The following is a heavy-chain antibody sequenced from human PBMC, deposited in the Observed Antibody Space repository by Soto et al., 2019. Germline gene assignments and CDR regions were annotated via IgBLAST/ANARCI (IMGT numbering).Heavy chain of an antibody. J-gene: IGHJ5*01. V-gene: IGHV4-34*01. CDR1: GGSFSGHS. CDR3: STRAYDTNGYYRFDP. D-gene: IGHD3-22*01. Sequence: SETLSLTFAVYGGSFSGHSWTWIRQSPGKGLEWIGDINHSGRVDYSPSLKSRVTISLDTSKNQFSLTLSAVTAADTAMYYCSTRAYDTNGYYRFDPWGQGTLVTVSS. CDR2: INHSGRV.